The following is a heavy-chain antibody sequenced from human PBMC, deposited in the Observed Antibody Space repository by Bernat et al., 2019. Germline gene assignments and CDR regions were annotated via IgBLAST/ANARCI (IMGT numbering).Heavy chain of an antibody. J-gene: IGHJ4*02. CDR3: ARGGRRAAAGTLGD. V-gene: IGHV4-34*01. D-gene: IGHD6-13*01. CDR2: INHSGST. CDR1: GGSFSGYY. Sequence: VQLQQWGAGLLKPSETLSLTCAVYGGSFSGYYWSWIRQPSGKGLGWIGEINHSGSTNYNPSLKSRVTISVDSSKNQFSLKLSSVTAADTAVYYCARGGRRAAAGTLGDWGQGTLVTVSS.